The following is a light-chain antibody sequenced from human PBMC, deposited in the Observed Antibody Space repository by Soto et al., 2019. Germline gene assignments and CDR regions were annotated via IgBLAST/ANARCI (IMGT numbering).Light chain of an antibody. V-gene: IGKV2-30*01. CDR1: QSLVNSDGNTY. CDR3: MQGSHWPRT. CDR2: KVS. J-gene: IGKJ1*01. Sequence: EVVMTQSPLSLPVILGQPASISCRSSQSLVNSDGNTYLNWFHQRPGQSPRRLIYKVSNRDSGVPDRFGGSGSGPDFPLRISRVEAEDVGVYYWMQGSHWPRTFGQGTRVEIK.